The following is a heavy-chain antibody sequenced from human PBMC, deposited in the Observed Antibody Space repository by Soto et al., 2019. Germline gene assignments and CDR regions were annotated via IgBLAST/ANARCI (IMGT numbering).Heavy chain of an antibody. CDR3: ASRPTYCSGGSCYSAIHDAFDI. CDR1: GYTLTSYA. J-gene: IGHJ3*02. V-gene: IGHV1-3*01. Sequence: ASVKVSCKASGYTLTSYAMHWVRQAPGQRLEWMGWINAGNGNTKYSQKFQGRVTITRDTSASTAYMELSSLRSEDTAVYYCASRPTYCSGGSCYSAIHDAFDIWGQGTMVTVSS. CDR2: INAGNGNT. D-gene: IGHD2-15*01.